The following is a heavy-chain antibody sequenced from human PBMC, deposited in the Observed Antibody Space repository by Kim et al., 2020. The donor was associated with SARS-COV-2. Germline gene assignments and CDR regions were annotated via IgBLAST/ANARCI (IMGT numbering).Heavy chain of an antibody. D-gene: IGHD4-4*01. CDR3: ARDESSNCMWYY. CDR2: IIPIFGTA. Sequence: SVKVSCKASGGTFSSYAISWVRQAPGQGLEWMGGIIPIFGTANYAQKFQGGVTITADESTSTAYMELSSLRSEHTPVYFCARDESSNCMWYYWGQRTLVTVSS. V-gene: IGHV1-69*13. CDR1: GGTFSSYA. J-gene: IGHJ4*02.